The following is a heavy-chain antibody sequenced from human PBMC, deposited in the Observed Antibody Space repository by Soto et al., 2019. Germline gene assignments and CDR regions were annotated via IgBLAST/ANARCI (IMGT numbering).Heavy chain of an antibody. Sequence: QVQLVESGGGVVHPGRSLRLSCAASGFTFSSYGMHWVRQAPGKGLEWVAVIWYDGSNKYYADSVKGRFTISRDNSKNTLYLQMNSLRAEDTAVYYCARVWDASDAFDIWGQGTMVTVSS. V-gene: IGHV3-33*01. CDR2: IWYDGSNK. CDR1: GFTFSSYG. CDR3: ARVWDASDAFDI. D-gene: IGHD1-26*01. J-gene: IGHJ3*02.